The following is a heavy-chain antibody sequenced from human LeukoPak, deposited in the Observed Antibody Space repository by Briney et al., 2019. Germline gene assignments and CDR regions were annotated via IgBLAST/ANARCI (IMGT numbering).Heavy chain of an antibody. Sequence: PGGSLRLSCTTSGFTFGEYGLIWVRQAPGKGLEWVSFIRSKTYGGTTEYAASVKGRFTISRDDSKSIAYLQMNSLKTEDTAVYYCTGSFGELTFFDYWGQGTLVTVSS. CDR1: GFTFGEYG. V-gene: IGHV3-49*04. D-gene: IGHD3-10*01. CDR3: TGSFGELTFFDY. CDR2: IRSKTYGGTT. J-gene: IGHJ4*02.